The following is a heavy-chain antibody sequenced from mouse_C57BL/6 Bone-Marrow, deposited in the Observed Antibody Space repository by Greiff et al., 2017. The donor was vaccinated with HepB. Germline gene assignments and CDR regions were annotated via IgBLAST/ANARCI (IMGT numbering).Heavy chain of an antibody. V-gene: IGHV1-12*01. CDR3: ARGYYGSRYWYFDV. CDR1: GYTFTSYN. D-gene: IGHD1-1*01. CDR2: IYPGNGDT. Sequence: QSGAELVRPGASVKMSCKASGYTFTSYNMHWVKQTPRQGLEWIGAIYPGNGDTSYNQKFKGKATLTVDKSSSTAYMQLSSLTSEDSAVYFCARGYYGSRYWYFDVWGTGTTVTVSS. J-gene: IGHJ1*03.